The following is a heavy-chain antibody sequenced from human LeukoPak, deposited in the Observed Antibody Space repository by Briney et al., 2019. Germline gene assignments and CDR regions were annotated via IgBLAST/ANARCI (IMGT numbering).Heavy chain of an antibody. CDR1: GGTFSSYA. CDR3: ARESIVVVVAARWFDP. J-gene: IGHJ5*02. V-gene: IGHV1-69*13. Sequence: ASVKVSCKASGGTFSSYAISWVRQAPGQGLEWMGGIIPIFGTANYAQKFQGRVTITADESTSTAYVELSSLRSEDTAVYYCARESIVVVVAARWFDPWGQGTLVTVSS. D-gene: IGHD2-15*01. CDR2: IIPIFGTA.